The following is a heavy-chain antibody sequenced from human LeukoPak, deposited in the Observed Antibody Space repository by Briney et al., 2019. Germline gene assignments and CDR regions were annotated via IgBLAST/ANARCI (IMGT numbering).Heavy chain of an antibody. Sequence: ASVKVSCKASGYTFTSYYMHWVRRAPGQGLEWMGIINPSGGSTSYAQKFQGRVTMTRDTSTSTVYMELSSLRSEDTAVYYCARELNYYGSGSAYYYYGMDVWGQGTTVTVSS. CDR3: ARELNYYGSGSAYYYYGMDV. J-gene: IGHJ6*02. D-gene: IGHD3-10*01. CDR1: GYTFTSYY. CDR2: INPSGGST. V-gene: IGHV1-46*01.